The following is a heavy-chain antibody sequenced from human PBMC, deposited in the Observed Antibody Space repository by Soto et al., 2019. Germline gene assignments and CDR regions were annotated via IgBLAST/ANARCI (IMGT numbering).Heavy chain of an antibody. CDR2: INSDGSRT. CDR1: GFTFSSYW. J-gene: IGHJ4*02. Sequence: ETLRLSCAASGFTFSSYWMHWVRQVPGKGLMCVSRINSDGSRTRYADSVKGRFTISRDNAKNTLYLQMNSLRAEDTAVYYCARTLDGNYYDSRSFDYWGQGTLVTVSS. CDR3: ARTLDGNYYDSRSFDY. D-gene: IGHD3-22*01. V-gene: IGHV3-74*01.